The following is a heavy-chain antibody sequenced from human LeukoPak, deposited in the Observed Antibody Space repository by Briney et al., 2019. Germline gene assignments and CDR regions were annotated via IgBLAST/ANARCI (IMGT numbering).Heavy chain of an antibody. CDR2: IYYSGTT. V-gene: IGHV4-39*07. J-gene: IGHJ5*02. CDR3: AKGAGGFSYYNWFDP. Sequence: ETLRLSCAASGFTFSSYAMTWIRQPPGKGLEWIGSIYYSGTTHYNPSLESRVTISVDTSKNQFSLKLASVTAADTAIYYCAKGAGGFSYYNWFDPWGQGTLVTVSS. CDR1: GFTFSSYA. D-gene: IGHD5-18*01.